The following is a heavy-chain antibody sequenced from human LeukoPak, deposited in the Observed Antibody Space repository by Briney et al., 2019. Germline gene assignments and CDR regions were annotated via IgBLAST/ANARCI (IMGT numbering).Heavy chain of an antibody. CDR3: ARGGTNLGDYDY. Sequence: SETLSLTCTVSGYSISSGHYWAWIRQSPEKGLEWIASMFHSGSTYYNPSLKSRVTTSADTSKNEFSLKLSSVTAADTAVYYCARGGTNLGDYDYWGQGTLVTVSS. CDR1: GYSISSGHY. D-gene: IGHD4-17*01. CDR2: MFHSGST. V-gene: IGHV4-38-2*02. J-gene: IGHJ4*02.